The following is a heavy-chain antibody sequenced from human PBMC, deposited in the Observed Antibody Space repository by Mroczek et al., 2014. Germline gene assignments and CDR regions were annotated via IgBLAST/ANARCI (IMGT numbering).Heavy chain of an antibody. V-gene: IGHV3-33*01. CDR1: GFTFSSYG. J-gene: IGHJ4*02. CDR2: IWYDGSNK. Sequence: ESGGGVVQPGRSLRLSCAASGFTFSSYGMHWVRQAPGKGLEWVAAIWYDGSNKYYADSVKGRFTISRDNSKNTLYLQMNSLRAEDTAVYYCARDDSMTAWFDYWGQGTLVTVSS. CDR3: ARDDSMTAWFDY. D-gene: IGHD2-21*02.